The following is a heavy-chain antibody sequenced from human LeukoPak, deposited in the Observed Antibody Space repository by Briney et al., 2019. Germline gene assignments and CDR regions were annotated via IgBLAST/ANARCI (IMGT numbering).Heavy chain of an antibody. CDR2: VYYSGST. CDR3: AREVIVGATGYYYYGMGV. D-gene: IGHD1-26*01. V-gene: IGHV4-61*01. J-gene: IGHJ6*02. Sequence: SETLSLTCTVSGGSVSSGSYFWTWIRQPPGKGLEWIGYVYYSGSTNYNPSLKSRVTISVDTSKNQFSLKVSSVTAADTAVYYCAREVIVGATGYYYYGMGVWGQGTTVTVSS. CDR1: GGSVSSGSYF.